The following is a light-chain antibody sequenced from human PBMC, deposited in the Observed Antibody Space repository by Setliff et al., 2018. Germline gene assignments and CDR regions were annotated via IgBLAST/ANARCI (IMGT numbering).Light chain of an antibody. Sequence: QSALAQPASVSGSPGQSITISCSGTGRDVGSYDPVSWYQQHPGKAPKLIIYAVSDRPSGVSHRFSGSKSGNTAYLTISGLRTEDEADYYCNAYSADTTYVFGSGTKVTVL. CDR2: AVS. CDR3: NAYSADTTYV. J-gene: IGLJ1*01. V-gene: IGLV2-14*03. CDR1: GRDVGSYDP.